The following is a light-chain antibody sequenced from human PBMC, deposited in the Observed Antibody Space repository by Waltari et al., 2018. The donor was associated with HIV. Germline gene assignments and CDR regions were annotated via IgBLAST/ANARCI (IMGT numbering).Light chain of an antibody. CDR2: EVS. V-gene: IGLV2-23*02. J-gene: IGLJ2*01. CDR3: CAYAGSTTYVI. Sequence: QSALTQPASVSGSPAQSITISCTGTRSDVGGYHLVSWYQQHPGKAPKLMIYEVSKRPSGVSNRFSGSKSGNTASLTISGLQAEDEADYYCCAYAGSTTYVIFGGGTKRTVL. CDR1: RSDVGGYHL.